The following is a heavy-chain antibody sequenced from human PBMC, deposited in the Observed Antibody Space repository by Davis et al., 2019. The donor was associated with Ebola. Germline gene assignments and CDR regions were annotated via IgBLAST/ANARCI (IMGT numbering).Heavy chain of an antibody. CDR1: GGSFSGYY. D-gene: IGHD3-16*01. CDR3: ASRPWGYYYYGMDV. V-gene: IGHV4-34*01. J-gene: IGHJ6*02. CDR2: INHSGST. Sequence: SQILSLTCAVYGGSFSGYYWSWIRQPPGKGLEWIGEINHSGSTNYNPSLKSRVTISVDTSKNQFSLKLSSVTAADTAVYYCASRPWGYYYYGMDVWGQGTTVTVSS.